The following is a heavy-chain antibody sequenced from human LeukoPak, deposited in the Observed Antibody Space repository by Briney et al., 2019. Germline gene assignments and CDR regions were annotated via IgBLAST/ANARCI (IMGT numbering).Heavy chain of an antibody. CDR3: ARHKISAMEQLGLSDY. CDR1: GGSISSSSYY. V-gene: IGHV4-39*01. J-gene: IGHJ4*02. D-gene: IGHD6-6*01. CDR2: IYYSGST. Sequence: SETLSLTCTVSGGSISSSSYYWGWIRQPPGKGLEWIGSIYYSGSTYYNPSLKSRVTISVDTSKNQFSLKLSSVTAADTAVYYCARHKISAMEQLGLSDYWGQGTLVTVSS.